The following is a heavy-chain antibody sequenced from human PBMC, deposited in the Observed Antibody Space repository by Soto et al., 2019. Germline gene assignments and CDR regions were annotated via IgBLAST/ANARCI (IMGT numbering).Heavy chain of an antibody. CDR3: AKDPYYGGNRDYFDY. D-gene: IGHD4-17*01. V-gene: IGHV3-23*01. CDR2: ISGGGDST. CDR1: VFTFSSYA. Sequence: GTLRVSCAASVFTFSSYAMSWVRQAPGQGLEWVSTISGGGDSTYYADSVKGRFSISRDNSRNTLYLQMSSLRADDTAVYYCAKDPYYGGNRDYFDYWGQGALVTVSS. J-gene: IGHJ4*02.